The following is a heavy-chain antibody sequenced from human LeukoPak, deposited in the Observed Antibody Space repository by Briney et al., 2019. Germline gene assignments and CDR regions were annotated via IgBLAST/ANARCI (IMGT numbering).Heavy chain of an antibody. V-gene: IGHV3-64*01. J-gene: IGHJ4*02. CDR2: ITSNGHSA. CDR1: GFTFSLYA. CDR3: ARGRLASTTSTTYDY. D-gene: IGHD2/OR15-2a*01. Sequence: PGGSLRLSCAASGFTFSLYAMHWVRQSPGKGLAYVSAITSNGHSAYYANSVEGRFTISRDNSKNTLYLQMGSLRVEDMAVYYCARGRLASTTSTTYDYWGQGTLVTVSS.